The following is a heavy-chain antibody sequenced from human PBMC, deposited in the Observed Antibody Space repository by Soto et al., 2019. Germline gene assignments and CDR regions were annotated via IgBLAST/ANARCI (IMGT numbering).Heavy chain of an antibody. CDR1: GFTFSDYY. CDR3: VRVILYCSSTSCHDFDF. Sequence: QVQRVESGGGLVKPGGSLRLTCAASGFTFSDYYISWIRQAPGKGLEWISYISITSTYTNYAESVKGRFTISRDNAKKSLYLQMNSLRADDTAVYYCVRVILYCSSTSCHDFDFCGQGALVTVSS. CDR2: ISITSTYT. J-gene: IGHJ4*02. V-gene: IGHV3-11*05. D-gene: IGHD2-2*01.